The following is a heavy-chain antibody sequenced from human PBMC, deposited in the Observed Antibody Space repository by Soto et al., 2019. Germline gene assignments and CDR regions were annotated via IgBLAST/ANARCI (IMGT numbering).Heavy chain of an antibody. CDR2: INPNSGGT. J-gene: IGHJ4*02. D-gene: IGHD3-22*01. V-gene: IGHV1-2*02. Sequence: ASVKVSCKASGYTFTGYYMHWVRQAPGQGLEWMGWINPNSGGTNYAQKFQGRVTMTRDTSISTAYMELSRLRSDDTAVYYRARDRSDSSGLSYFDYWGQGTLVTVSS. CDR3: ARDRSDSSGLSYFDY. CDR1: GYTFTGYY.